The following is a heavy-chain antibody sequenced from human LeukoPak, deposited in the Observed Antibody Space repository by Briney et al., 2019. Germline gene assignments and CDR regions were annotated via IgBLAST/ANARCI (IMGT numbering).Heavy chain of an antibody. CDR2: VKSKADDGTT. Sequence: KPGGSLRLSCEASGFSFTNTWMSWVRQAPGKGLEWVGRVKSKADDGTTDYAAPVQGRFTISRDDSKNTLTLQMNSLKTEDTAVYYCATEGGSGSYYRDDAFDMWGQGTMVTVSS. J-gene: IGHJ3*02. D-gene: IGHD3-10*01. CDR3: ATEGGSGSYYRDDAFDM. CDR1: GFSFTNTW. V-gene: IGHV3-15*01.